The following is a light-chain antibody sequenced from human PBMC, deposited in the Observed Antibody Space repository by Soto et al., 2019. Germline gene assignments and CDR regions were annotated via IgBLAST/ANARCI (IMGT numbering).Light chain of an antibody. CDR1: SSDLGGFKE. V-gene: IGLV2-14*01. CDR2: DVS. CDR3: NSYATSSTLVV. J-gene: IGLJ2*01. Sequence: QSALTQPASVSGSPGQSITISCTGTSSDLGGFKEVSWYQHHPGRAPKLMIYDVSYRPSGISDRFSGSKSGNTASLTISDLQAEDEAVYYCNSYATSSTLVVFGGGTKVTVL.